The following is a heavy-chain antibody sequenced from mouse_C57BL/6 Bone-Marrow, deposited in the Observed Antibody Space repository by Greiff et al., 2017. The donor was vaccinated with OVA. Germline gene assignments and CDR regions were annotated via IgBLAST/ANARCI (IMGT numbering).Heavy chain of an antibody. Sequence: QVQLQQSGAELMKPGASVKLSCKATGYTFTGYWIEWVKQRPGHGLEWIGEILPGSGSTNYNEKFKGKATFTADTSSNTAYMQLHSLTTEDSAIYYYESSRVRRGERGFDYWGQGTTLTVSS. CDR3: ESSRVRRGERGFDY. CDR2: ILPGSGST. V-gene: IGHV1-9*01. J-gene: IGHJ2*01. D-gene: IGHD1-2*01. CDR1: GYTFTGYW.